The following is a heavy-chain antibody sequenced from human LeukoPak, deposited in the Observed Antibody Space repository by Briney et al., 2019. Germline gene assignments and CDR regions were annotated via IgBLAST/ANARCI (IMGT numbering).Heavy chain of an antibody. CDR1: GLTFSNYG. D-gene: IGHD6-13*01. Sequence: GGSLRLSCAASGLTFSNYGMAWVRQAPGKGLEWVSAISGSGESTYNADSVKGRFTISRDNSKNTLYLQMNRLRAEDTAVYYCAKDSRTTYDSSWLYYFDYWGQGTLVTVSS. V-gene: IGHV3-23*01. CDR3: AKDSRTTYDSSWLYYFDY. CDR2: ISGSGEST. J-gene: IGHJ4*02.